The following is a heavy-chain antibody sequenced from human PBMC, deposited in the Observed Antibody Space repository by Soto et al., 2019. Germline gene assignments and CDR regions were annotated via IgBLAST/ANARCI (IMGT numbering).Heavy chain of an antibody. J-gene: IGHJ4*02. V-gene: IGHV4-38-2*01. CDR2: IYYSGDT. Sequence: SDTLSLTCALSGDSSSSIYHWAWIRQPPGKGLEWIASIYYSGDTYYNPSLKSRVIMSVDTSKNQFSLNLTSVTAADTAVYFCARRDWKFRGYNFDSWGQGSLVNVSS. CDR3: ARRDWKFRGYNFDS. CDR1: GDSSSSIYH. D-gene: IGHD1-1*01.